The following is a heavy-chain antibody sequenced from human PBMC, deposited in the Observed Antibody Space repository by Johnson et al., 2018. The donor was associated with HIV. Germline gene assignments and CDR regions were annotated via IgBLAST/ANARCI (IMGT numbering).Heavy chain of an antibody. CDR3: AKVRGDFWSGYYGGLNDAFDI. J-gene: IGHJ3*02. CDR1: GFTFSRYG. D-gene: IGHD3-3*01. CDR2: ISYDGSNK. Sequence: QVQLVESGGVVVQPGRSLRLSCAASGFTFSRYGMHWVRQAPGKGLEWVAVISYDGSNKYYADSVKGRFTISRDNSKNTLYLQMNSLRAEDTAVYYCAKVRGDFWSGYYGGLNDAFDIWGQGTMVTVSS. V-gene: IGHV3-30*18.